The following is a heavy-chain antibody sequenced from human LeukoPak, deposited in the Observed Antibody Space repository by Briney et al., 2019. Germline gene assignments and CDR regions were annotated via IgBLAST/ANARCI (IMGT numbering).Heavy chain of an antibody. D-gene: IGHD3-22*01. CDR3: ARDLRDSSGYHPRNWFDP. J-gene: IGHJ5*02. V-gene: IGHV4-30-4*01. CDR1: GGSISSGDYY. Sequence: SETLSLTCTVSGGSISSGDYYWSWIRRPPGKGLEWIGYIYYSGSTYYDPSLKSRVTISVDTSKNQFSLKLSSVTAADTAVYYCARDLRDSSGYHPRNWFDPWGQGTLVTVSS. CDR2: IYYSGST.